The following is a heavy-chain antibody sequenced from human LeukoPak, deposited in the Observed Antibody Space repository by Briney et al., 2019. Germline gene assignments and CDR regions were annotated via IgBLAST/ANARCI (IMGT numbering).Heavy chain of an antibody. CDR2: IWYDGSNK. Sequence: GGSLRLSCAASGFTFSSYAMHWVRQAPGKGLEWVAVIWYDGSNKYYADSVKGRFTISRDNSKNTLYLQMNSLRAEDTAVYYCARGGEYYDILTGWYYWGQGTLVTVSS. CDR3: ARGGEYYDILTGWYY. CDR1: GFTFSSYA. V-gene: IGHV3-33*08. D-gene: IGHD3-9*01. J-gene: IGHJ4*02.